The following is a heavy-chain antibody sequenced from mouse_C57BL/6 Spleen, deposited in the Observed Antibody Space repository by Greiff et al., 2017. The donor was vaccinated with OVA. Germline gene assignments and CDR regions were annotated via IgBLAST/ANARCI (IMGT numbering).Heavy chain of an antibody. J-gene: IGHJ4*01. CDR2: IDPSDSYT. CDR1: GYTFTSYW. Sequence: VQLQQSGAELVMPGASVKLSCKASGYTFTSYWMHWVKQRPGQGLEWIGEIDPSDSYTNYNQKFKGKSTLTVDKSSSTAYMQLSSLTSEDSAVYYCARCYDGHYYAMDYWGQGTSVTVSS. CDR3: ARCYDGHYYAMDY. D-gene: IGHD2-3*01. V-gene: IGHV1-69*01.